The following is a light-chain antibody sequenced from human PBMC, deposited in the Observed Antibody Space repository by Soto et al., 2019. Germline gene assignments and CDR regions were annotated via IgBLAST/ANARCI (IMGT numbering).Light chain of an antibody. Sequence: EIVLTQSPGTLSLSPGEGATLSCRASQSINSFLAWYQQRRGQAPRLLIHGASNRATGIPDRFSGSGSGPDFTLTISRLEPEDFAVYYCQQYGGSPRTFGQGTKVGIK. CDR2: GAS. V-gene: IGKV3-20*01. J-gene: IGKJ1*01. CDR1: QSINSF. CDR3: QQYGGSPRT.